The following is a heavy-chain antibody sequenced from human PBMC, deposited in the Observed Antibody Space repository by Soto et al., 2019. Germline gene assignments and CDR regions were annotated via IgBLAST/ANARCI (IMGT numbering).Heavy chain of an antibody. V-gene: IGHV3-53*05. J-gene: IGHJ4*02. CDR2: LYTGTDT. Sequence: GGSLRLSCAASGFTVSSTYLTWVRQAPGKGLEWVAILYTGTDTVYADSVKGRFTISRDSSKNTFYLQMNSLRAEDTAVYYCARDIPYYDSSGYLDYWGQGTLVTVSS. CDR1: GFTVSSTY. D-gene: IGHD3-22*01. CDR3: ARDIPYYDSSGYLDY.